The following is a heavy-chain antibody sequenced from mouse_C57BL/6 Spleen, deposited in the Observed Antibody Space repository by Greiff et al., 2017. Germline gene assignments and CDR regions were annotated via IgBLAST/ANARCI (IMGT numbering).Heavy chain of an antibody. CDR1: GFSLTSYG. V-gene: IGHV2-2*01. CDR3: ARGDYDFQFAY. D-gene: IGHD2-4*01. CDR2: IWSGGST. J-gene: IGHJ3*01. Sequence: QVQLKESGPGLVQPSQSLSITCTVSGFSLTSYGVHWVRQSPGKGLEWLGVIWSGGSTDYNAAFISRLSISKDNSKSQVFFNMNSLQADDTAIYYCARGDYDFQFAYWGQGTLVTVSA.